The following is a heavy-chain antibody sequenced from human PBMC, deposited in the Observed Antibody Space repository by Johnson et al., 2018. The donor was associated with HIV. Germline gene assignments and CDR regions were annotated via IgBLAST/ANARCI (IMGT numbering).Heavy chain of an antibody. CDR3: ARGGRSFDI. CDR2: ISGSGGST. CDR1: GFSFDDYA. Sequence: MLLVESGGGLVQPGRSLRLSCAASGFSFDDYAMSWVRQAPGKGLEWVSAISGSGGSTYYADSVKGRFTISRDNSKNTLYLQMNSLRVEDTAVYYCARGGRSFDIWGQGTVVTVSS. V-gene: IGHV3-23*04. J-gene: IGHJ3*02.